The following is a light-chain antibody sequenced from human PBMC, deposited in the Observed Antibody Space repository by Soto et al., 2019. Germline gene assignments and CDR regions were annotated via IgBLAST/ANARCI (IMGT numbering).Light chain of an antibody. Sequence: EIVMTQSPATLSVSPGEGATLSCRASQSVNINLAWYQKKPGQAPRLLIYGASTRATGLPARFSGSGSDTESTPTITSLQSEDFAVYSRQQYNHWPPFTFGQGTKLEI. CDR2: GAS. V-gene: IGKV3-15*01. CDR3: QQYNHWPPFT. J-gene: IGKJ2*01. CDR1: QSVNIN.